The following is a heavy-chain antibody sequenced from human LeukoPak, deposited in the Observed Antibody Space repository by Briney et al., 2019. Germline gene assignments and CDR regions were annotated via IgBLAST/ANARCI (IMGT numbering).Heavy chain of an antibody. V-gene: IGHV3-9*01. D-gene: IGHD1-1*01. CDR2: ISGNSGTI. J-gene: IGHJ6*02. Sequence: GGSLRLSCAASGFTFNDYAMHWVRQAPWKGLEWVSGISGNSGTIGYADSVKGRFTISRDNAKNSLYLQMNSLRAEDTALYYCAKSEDTTYYDGMDVWGLGTTVTVSS. CDR3: AKSEDTTYYDGMDV. CDR1: GFTFNDYA.